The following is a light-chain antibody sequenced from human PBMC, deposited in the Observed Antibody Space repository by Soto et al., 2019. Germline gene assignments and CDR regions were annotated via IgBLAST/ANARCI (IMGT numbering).Light chain of an antibody. V-gene: IGKV3-15*01. Sequence: EIVMTQSPVTLSVSPGERATLSCRASQSVGSQLAWFQQKAGQAPRLLIYGASTRATGLPARFSGSGSGSEFTLTISSLQTEDFAVYYCQQYSNWWTFGQGTKVEIK. CDR2: GAS. J-gene: IGKJ1*01. CDR1: QSVGSQ. CDR3: QQYSNWWT.